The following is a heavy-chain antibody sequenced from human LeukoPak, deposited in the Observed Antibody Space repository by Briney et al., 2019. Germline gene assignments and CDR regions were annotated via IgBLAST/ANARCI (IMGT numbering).Heavy chain of an antibody. CDR1: GYTFTSYG. D-gene: IGHD3-3*01. CDR3: ARDTLRFLEWLSPLDY. CDR2: ISAYNGNT. J-gene: IGHJ4*02. Sequence: ASVKVSCKASGYTFTSYGISWVRQAPGQGLEWMGWISAYNGNTNYAQKLQGRVTMTTDTSTSTAYMELRSLRSDDTAVYYCARDTLRFLEWLSPLDYWGQGTLVTVSS. V-gene: IGHV1-18*01.